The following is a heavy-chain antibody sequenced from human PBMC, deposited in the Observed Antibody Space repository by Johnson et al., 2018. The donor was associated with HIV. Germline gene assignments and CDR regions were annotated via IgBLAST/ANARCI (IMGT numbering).Heavy chain of an antibody. CDR1: GFTFSSYA. CDR2: ISYDGSNK. V-gene: IGHV3-30-3*01. D-gene: IGHD6-13*01. Sequence: QMLLVESGGGVVQPGRSLGLSCAASGFTFSSYAMHWVRQAPGKGLEWVAVISYDGSNKYYADSVKGRFTISRDNSKNTLYLQMNSLRAEDTAVYYCASGAAAAPDAFDIWGQGTMVTVSS. CDR3: ASGAAAAPDAFDI. J-gene: IGHJ3*02.